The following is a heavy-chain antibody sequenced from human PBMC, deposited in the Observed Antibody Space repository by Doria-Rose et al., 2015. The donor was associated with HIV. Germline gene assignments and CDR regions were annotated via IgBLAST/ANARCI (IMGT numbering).Heavy chain of an antibody. V-gene: IGHV2-26*01. J-gene: IGHJ4*02. CDR2: ICSDDER. Sequence: QGTLKESGPVLVKPTETLTLTCTVSGVSLSSPGMGVSWIRQPPGKALEWLANICSDDERSYITSLKSRLTISRGTSKSQVVLTMTDMDPVDTATYYCARIKSSRWYHKYYFDFWGQGTLVIVSA. D-gene: IGHD6-13*01. CDR3: ARIKSSRWYHKYYFDF. CDR1: GVSLSSPGMG.